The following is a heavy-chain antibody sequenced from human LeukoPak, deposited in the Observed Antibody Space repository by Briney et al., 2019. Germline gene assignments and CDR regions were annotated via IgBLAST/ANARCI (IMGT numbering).Heavy chain of an antibody. CDR1: GYSISSGYY. V-gene: IGHV4-61*02. Sequence: PSETLSLTCTVSGYSISSGYYWSWIRQPAGKGLEWIGRIYTSGSTNYNPSLKSRVTISVDTSKNQFSLKLSSVTAADTAVYYCARVGGSISPHWFDPWGQGTLVTVSS. CDR2: IYTSGST. CDR3: ARVGGSISPHWFDP. J-gene: IGHJ5*02. D-gene: IGHD2-15*01.